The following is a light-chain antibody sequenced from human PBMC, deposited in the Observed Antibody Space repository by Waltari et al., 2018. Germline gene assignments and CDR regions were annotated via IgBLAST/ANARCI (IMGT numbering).Light chain of an antibody. CDR3: MQALHTPPT. CDR2: LSF. V-gene: IGKV2-28*01. Sequence: EIVMTQSPLSLPVPPVEPASISCTSSQSLLHSDGYNYLNWYLQKPGQSPQLLIYLSFIRASGVPDRFTGSGAGTDFTLKISGVEAEDVCFYYCMQALHTPPTFGQGTRAEIK. CDR1: QSLLHSDGYNY. J-gene: IGKJ1*01.